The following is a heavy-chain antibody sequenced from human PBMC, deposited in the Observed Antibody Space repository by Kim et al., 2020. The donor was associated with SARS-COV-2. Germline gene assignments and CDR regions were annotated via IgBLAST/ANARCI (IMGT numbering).Heavy chain of an antibody. CDR1: GFTFSSYS. CDR3: ARGAGYGSGSSIDY. V-gene: IGHV3-48*02. CDR2: ISSSSSTI. Sequence: GGSLRLSCAASGFTFSSYSMNWVRQAPGKGLEWVSYISSSSSTIYYADSVKGRFTISRDNAKNSLYLQMNSLRDEDTAVYYCARGAGYGSGSSIDYWGQGTLVTVSS. J-gene: IGHJ4*02. D-gene: IGHD3-10*01.